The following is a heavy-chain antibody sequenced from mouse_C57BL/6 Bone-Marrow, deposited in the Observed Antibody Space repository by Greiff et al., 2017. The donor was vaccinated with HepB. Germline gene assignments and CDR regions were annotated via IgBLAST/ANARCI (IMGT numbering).Heavy chain of an antibody. CDR1: GFTFSSYA. CDR3: VRDPHYYGSSYVGY. CDR2: ISDGGSYT. D-gene: IGHD1-1*01. V-gene: IGHV5-4*01. Sequence: EVQGVESGGGLVKPGGSLKLSCAASGFTFSSYAMSWVRQTPEKRLEWVATISDGGSYTYYPDNVKGRFTISRDNAKNNLYLQMSHLKSEDTAMYYCVRDPHYYGSSYVGYWGQGTTLTVSS. J-gene: IGHJ2*01.